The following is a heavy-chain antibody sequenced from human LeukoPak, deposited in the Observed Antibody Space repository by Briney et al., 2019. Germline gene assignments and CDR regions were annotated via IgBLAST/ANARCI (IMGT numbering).Heavy chain of an antibody. V-gene: IGHV3-23*01. CDR3: AKTKYGGNSYFDY. CDR1: GFTFSSYA. Sequence: GGSLRLSCAASGFTFSSYAMSWVRQAPGKGLEWVSAISGSDGSTYYADSVKGRFTISRDNSKNTLYLQMNSLRAEDTAVYYCAKTKYGGNSYFDYWGQGTLVTVSS. D-gene: IGHD4-23*01. J-gene: IGHJ4*02. CDR2: ISGSDGST.